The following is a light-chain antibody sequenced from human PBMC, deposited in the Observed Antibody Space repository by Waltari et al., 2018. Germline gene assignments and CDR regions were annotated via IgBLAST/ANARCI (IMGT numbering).Light chain of an antibody. Sequence: IVLTQSPGTLSLSPGEIATLSCRASQSIGKYLVWYQQKPGQAPRLLIYAASSRATGVPDRFSGSGSGTDFSLTISRLEPEDFAVYYCQNHERLPATFGQGTKVEIK. CDR3: QNHERLPAT. J-gene: IGKJ1*01. CDR2: AAS. V-gene: IGKV3-20*01. CDR1: QSIGKY.